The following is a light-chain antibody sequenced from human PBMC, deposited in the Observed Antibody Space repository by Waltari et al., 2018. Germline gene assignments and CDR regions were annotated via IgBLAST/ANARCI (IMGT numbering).Light chain of an antibody. CDR3: QQSYSIPLT. V-gene: IGKV1-39*01. Sequence: DIQMTQSPSSLSASVGDRVTITCRASETIRIYLNWYQQKPEKAPKLVINTASRLQSGVPSRFSGSGSGTDFTLTISTLQHEDFATYYCQQSYSIPLTFGGGTKVEIK. J-gene: IGKJ4*01. CDR1: ETIRIY. CDR2: TAS.